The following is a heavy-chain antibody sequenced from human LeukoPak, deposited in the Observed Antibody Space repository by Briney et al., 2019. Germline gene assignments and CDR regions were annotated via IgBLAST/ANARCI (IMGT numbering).Heavy chain of an antibody. J-gene: IGHJ4*02. CDR1: EYTFTNYY. D-gene: IGHD3-9*01. CDR2: INPNGGTT. CDR3: ARAPSSFIQVYDILTGYYFYFDY. V-gene: IGHV1-46*01. Sequence: GASVKVSCKASEYTFTNYYLHWVRQAPGQGLEWMGIINPNGGTTSYAQKFQGRVTMTRDTSTSTVCMELSSLRSEDTAVYYCARAPSSFIQVYDILTGYYFYFDYWGQGTLVTVSS.